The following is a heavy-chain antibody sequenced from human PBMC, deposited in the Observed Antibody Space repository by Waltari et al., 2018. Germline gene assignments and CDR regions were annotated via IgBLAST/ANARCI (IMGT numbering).Heavy chain of an antibody. CDR2: ISGGGEST. D-gene: IGHD2-21*01. J-gene: IGHJ5*01. CDR3: AKEXSINVGWXXV. Sequence: EVKLLESXGGLVQPGGSXRLSCXASGFXFDDYALSWVRQAPGEGLEWLSSISGGGESTYVADPXKGRXSXSRDXXKNXLYLQMDXXXVDXXAVFFCAKEXSINVGWXXVWGHGTLVTVSS. CDR1: GFXFDDYA. V-gene: IGHV3-23*01.